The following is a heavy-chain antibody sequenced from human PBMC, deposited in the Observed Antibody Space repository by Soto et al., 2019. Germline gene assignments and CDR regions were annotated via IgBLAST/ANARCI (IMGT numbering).Heavy chain of an antibody. CDR3: AKLPWADYGGIFDP. CDR1: GGSISNYY. D-gene: IGHD4-17*01. CDR2: IYYSGST. V-gene: IGHV4-59*01. Sequence: QVQLQESGPGLVKPSETLSLTCTVSGGSISNYYWTWIRQPPGKGLEWIGYIYYSGSTNYNPSLRSRFTIXLXTXKNQFALKMSSLTAADPAVYYWAKLPWADYGGIFDPWGQGTLVTVSS. J-gene: IGHJ5*02.